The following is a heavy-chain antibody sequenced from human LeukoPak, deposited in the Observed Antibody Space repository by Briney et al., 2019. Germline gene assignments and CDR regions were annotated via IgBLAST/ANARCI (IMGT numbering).Heavy chain of an antibody. J-gene: IGHJ6*02. CDR2: FDPEDGET. Sequence: ASVKVSCKVSGYTLTELSMHWVRQAPGKGLAWMGGFDPEDGETIYAQKFQGRVTMTEDTSTDTAYMELISLRSEDTAVYYCATVRRRDYGDPPGFYYYDMDVWGQGTTVTVSS. CDR3: ATVRRRDYGDPPGFYYYDMDV. V-gene: IGHV1-24*01. CDR1: GYTLTELS. D-gene: IGHD4-17*01.